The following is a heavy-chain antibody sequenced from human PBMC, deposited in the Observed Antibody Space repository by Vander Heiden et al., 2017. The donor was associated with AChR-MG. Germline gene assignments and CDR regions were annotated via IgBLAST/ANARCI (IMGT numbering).Heavy chain of an antibody. V-gene: IGHV4-30-4*01. J-gene: IGHJ6*02. CDR1: GGFISRGDYY. Sequence: QVQLQESGPRLVKPSQTLSLTCNVSGGFISRGDYYWSWIRQPPGKGLEWIGYVYYSGSTYYNPSLKSRVTISVDTSKNQFSLKLNSVTAADTAVYYCARDVSVAAPHDPLDVWGQGTTVTVSS. D-gene: IGHD2-15*01. CDR2: VYYSGST. CDR3: ARDVSVAAPHDPLDV.